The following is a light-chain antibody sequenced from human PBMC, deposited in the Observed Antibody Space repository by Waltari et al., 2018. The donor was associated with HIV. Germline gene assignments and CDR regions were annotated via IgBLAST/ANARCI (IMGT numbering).Light chain of an antibody. CDR2: SNN. J-gene: IGLJ2*01. CDR3: AAWDDSLNGLI. CDR1: SSTIGSNT. Sequence: QSVLTQPPSASGTPGQRVTISCSGSSSTIGSNTVNWYQQLPGTAPNLLIDSNNQRPSGVPDLFSGSKSGTSASLAISGLQSEDDADYYCAAWDDSLNGLIFGGGTKLTVL. V-gene: IGLV1-44*01.